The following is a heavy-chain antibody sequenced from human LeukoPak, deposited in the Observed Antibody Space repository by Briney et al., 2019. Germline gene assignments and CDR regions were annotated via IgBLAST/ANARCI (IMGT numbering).Heavy chain of an antibody. D-gene: IGHD4-17*01. J-gene: IGHJ4*02. CDR1: GYSFTSYW. V-gene: IGHV5-51*01. Sequence: GESLKISCKGSGYSFTSYWIGWVRQMPGKGLEWMGIIYPGDSDTRYSPSFQGQVTISADKSISTAYLQGSSLKASDTAMYHCARPRRGPWYTGDFPFDYSGQGTLVTASS. CDR3: ARPRRGPWYTGDFPFDY. CDR2: IYPGDSDT.